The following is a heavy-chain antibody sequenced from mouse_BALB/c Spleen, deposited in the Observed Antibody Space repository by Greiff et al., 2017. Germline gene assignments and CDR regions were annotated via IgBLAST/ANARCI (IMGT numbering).Heavy chain of an antibody. CDR2: IRSKSNNYET. V-gene: IGHV10-3*03. D-gene: IGHD1-1*01. J-gene: IGHJ3*01. Sequence: EVMLVESGGGLVQPKGSLKLSCAASGFNFNTYDMHWVCQAPGKGLEWVARIRSKSNNYETYYADSVKDRFTISRDDSQSMLYLQMNNLKTEDTAMYYCVREDYYGQGFAYWGQGTLVTVSA. CDR1: GFNFNTYD. CDR3: VREDYYGQGFAY.